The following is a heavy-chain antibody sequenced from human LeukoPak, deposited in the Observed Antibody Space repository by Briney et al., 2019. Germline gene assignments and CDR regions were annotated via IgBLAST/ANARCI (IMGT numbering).Heavy chain of an antibody. CDR1: GGSIRSNY. CDR3: ARDEVGAIGY. V-gene: IGHV4-39*07. J-gene: IGHJ4*02. Sequence: SETLSLTCTVFGGSIRSNYWSWIRQPPGKGLEWIGSIYYSGNPDYNPSLKSRVTMSVDTSRNQFSLKVNSVTAADTAVYYCARDEVGAIGYWGQGTLVTVSS. CDR2: IYYSGNP. D-gene: IGHD1-26*01.